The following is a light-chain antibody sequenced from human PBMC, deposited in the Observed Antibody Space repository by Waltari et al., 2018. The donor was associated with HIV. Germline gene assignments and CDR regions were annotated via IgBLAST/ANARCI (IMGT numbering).Light chain of an antibody. CDR3: QQFENWPWT. CDR2: AAS. V-gene: IGKV3-15*01. J-gene: IGKJ1*01. CDR1: QSVSSN. Sequence: EIVMTQSPATLSVSPGEGATLSCRASQSVSSNLAWYQQRPGQAPRLLIYAASTMATEIPARFSGSGSGTEFTLTISSLQSEDFALYYCQQFENWPWTFGQGTKVEIK.